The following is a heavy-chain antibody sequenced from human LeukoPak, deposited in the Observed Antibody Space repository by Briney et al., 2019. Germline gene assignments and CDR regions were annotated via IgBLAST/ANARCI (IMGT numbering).Heavy chain of an antibody. CDR1: GGSISSYY. Sequence: SQTLSLTCTVSGGSISSYYWSWIRQPPGKGLEWVGYTYYSGSTNYNPSLKSRVTISVDTSKNQFSLKLSSVTAADTAVYYCARDSIVVRGVFDYWGQGTLVTVSS. CDR2: TYYSGST. D-gene: IGHD3-10*01. CDR3: ARDSIVVRGVFDY. V-gene: IGHV4-59*12. J-gene: IGHJ4*01.